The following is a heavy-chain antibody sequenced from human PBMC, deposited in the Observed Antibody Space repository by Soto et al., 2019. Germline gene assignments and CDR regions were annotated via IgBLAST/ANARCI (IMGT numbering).Heavy chain of an antibody. D-gene: IGHD6-19*01. CDR2: IWYDGSNK. J-gene: IGHJ2*01. Sequence: QVQLVESGGGVVQPGRSLRLSCAASGFTFSSYGMHWVRQAPGKGLEWVAVIWYDGSNKYYADSVKGRFTISRDNSKNTLYLRMNSLRAEDTAVYYCARDRRSGRGGYFDLWGRGTLVTVSS. V-gene: IGHV3-33*01. CDR3: ARDRRSGRGGYFDL. CDR1: GFTFSSYG.